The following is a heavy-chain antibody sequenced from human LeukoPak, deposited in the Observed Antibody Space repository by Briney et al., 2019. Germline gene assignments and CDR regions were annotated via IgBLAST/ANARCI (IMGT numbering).Heavy chain of an antibody. J-gene: IGHJ3*02. Sequence: GGSLRLSCAASGFTFSSYAMSWVRQAPGKGLEWVSAISGSGGSTYYADSVKGRFTISRDNSKNTLYLQMNSLRAEDTAVYYCAKEGDLYCSGGSCYLAVFYIWGQGTMVTVSS. CDR1: GFTFSSYA. D-gene: IGHD2-15*01. CDR3: AKEGDLYCSGGSCYLAVFYI. CDR2: ISGSGGST. V-gene: IGHV3-23*01.